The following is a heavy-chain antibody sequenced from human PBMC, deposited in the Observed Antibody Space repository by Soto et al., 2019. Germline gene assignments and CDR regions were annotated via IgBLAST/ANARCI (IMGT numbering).Heavy chain of an antibody. CDR2: IYYSGST. Sequence: PSETLSLTCTVSGGSISSGGYYWRWIRQHPGKGLEWIGYIYYSGSTYYNPSLKSRVTISVDTSKNQFSLKLSSVTAADTAVYYCATYYDSSGYYSNDAFDIWGQGXMVTVSS. CDR1: GGSISSGGYY. CDR3: ATYYDSSGYYSNDAFDI. J-gene: IGHJ3*02. D-gene: IGHD3-22*01. V-gene: IGHV4-31*03.